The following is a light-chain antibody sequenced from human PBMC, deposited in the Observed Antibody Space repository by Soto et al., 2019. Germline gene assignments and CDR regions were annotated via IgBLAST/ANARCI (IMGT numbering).Light chain of an antibody. CDR2: DAS. V-gene: IGKV3-11*01. J-gene: IGKJ1*01. CDR3: QQRSNWPPWT. Sequence: EIVMTQSPATLSVSPGARATLSCRAGQSVSSYLAWYQQKPGQAPRLLIYDASNRATGIPARFSGSGSGTDFTLTISSLEPEDFAVYYCQQRSNWPPWTVGQGTKVDIK. CDR1: QSVSSY.